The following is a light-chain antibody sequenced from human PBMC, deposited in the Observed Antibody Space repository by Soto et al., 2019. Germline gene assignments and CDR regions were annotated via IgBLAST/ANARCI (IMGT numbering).Light chain of an antibody. CDR1: SSDVGAYNY. J-gene: IGLJ1*01. V-gene: IGLV2-14*01. Sequence: QSALTQPASVSGSPGQSITISCTGTSSDVGAYNYVSWYQHHPGKVPKLLIYEVTNRPSGVSDRFSGSKSGNTASLTISGLQAEDEADYYCQSYDSSLSVNYVFGTGTKVTVL. CDR3: QSYDSSLSVNYV. CDR2: EVT.